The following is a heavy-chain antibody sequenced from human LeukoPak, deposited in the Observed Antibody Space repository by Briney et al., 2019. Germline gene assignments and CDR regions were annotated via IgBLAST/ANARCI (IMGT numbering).Heavy chain of an antibody. CDR3: ARDLSRRFSYGDAFDI. Sequence: GGSLRLSCAASGFTFSSYEMNWVRQAPGKGLEWVSYISSSGSTIYYADSVKGRFTISRDNAKNSLYLQMNSLRAEDTAVYYCARDLSRRFSYGDAFDIWGQGTMVTVSS. CDR2: ISSSGSTI. V-gene: IGHV3-48*03. J-gene: IGHJ3*02. D-gene: IGHD1-26*01. CDR1: GFTFSSYE.